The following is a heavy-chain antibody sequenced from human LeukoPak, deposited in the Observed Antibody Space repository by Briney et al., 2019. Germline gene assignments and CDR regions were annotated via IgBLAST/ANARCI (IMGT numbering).Heavy chain of an antibody. D-gene: IGHD5-18*01. CDR3: ARGNSYGSVYFDY. CDR2: INHSGST. J-gene: IGHJ4*02. Sequence: SETLSLTCAVYGGSFSGYYWSWIRQPPGKGLEWIGEINHSGSTNYNPSLKSRGTISVDTSKNQFSLKLSSVTAADTAVYYCARGNSYGSVYFDYWGQGTLVTVSS. V-gene: IGHV4-34*01. CDR1: GGSFSGYY.